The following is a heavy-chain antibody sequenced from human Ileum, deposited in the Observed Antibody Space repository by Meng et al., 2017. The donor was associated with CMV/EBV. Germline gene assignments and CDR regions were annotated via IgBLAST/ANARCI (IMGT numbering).Heavy chain of an antibody. D-gene: IGHD1-1*01. J-gene: IGHJ4*02. CDR2: VDSRATTV. CDR3: ARGHWQLEY. V-gene: IGHV3-11*01. Sequence: RLSCTASGFIFSDYYMAWSRQAPGQALEWVSYVDSRATTVYYADSVKGRFTISRDNAKKSLFLQMDSLRADDTAMYYCARGHWQLEYWGQGALVTSPQ. CDR1: GFIFSDYY.